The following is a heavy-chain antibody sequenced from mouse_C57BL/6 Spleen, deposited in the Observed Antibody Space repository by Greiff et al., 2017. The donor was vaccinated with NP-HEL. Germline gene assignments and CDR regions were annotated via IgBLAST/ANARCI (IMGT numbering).Heavy chain of an antibody. V-gene: IGHV1-54*01. CDR2: INPGSGGT. CDR3: ARGVTTVVAPFDW. D-gene: IGHD1-1*01. Sequence: QVQLKQSGAELVSPGTSVKVSCKASGYAFTNYLIEWVKQRPGQGLEWIGVINPGSGGTNYNEKFKGKATLTADKSSSTAYMQLSSLTSEDSAVYFCARGVTTVVAPFDWWGQGTTLTVSS. CDR1: GYAFTNYL. J-gene: IGHJ2*01.